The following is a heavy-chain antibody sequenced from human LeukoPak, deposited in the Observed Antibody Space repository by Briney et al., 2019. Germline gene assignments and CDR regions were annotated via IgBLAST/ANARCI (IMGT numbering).Heavy chain of an antibody. D-gene: IGHD6-19*01. CDR1: GFTVSSNY. Sequence: GGSLRLSCAASGFTVSSNYMSWVRQAPGKGLEWVSIIYSGGSTSYADSVKGRFTISRDNSKNTLYLQMNSLRAEDTAVYYCARDIEWLVLGYWGQGTLVTVSS. CDR2: IYSGGST. V-gene: IGHV3-66*01. CDR3: ARDIEWLVLGY. J-gene: IGHJ4*02.